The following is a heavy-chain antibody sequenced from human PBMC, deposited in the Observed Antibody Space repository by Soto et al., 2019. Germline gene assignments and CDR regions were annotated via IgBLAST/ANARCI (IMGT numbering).Heavy chain of an antibody. CDR3: AHIPAAAAGAYFDY. D-gene: IGHD6-13*01. CDR2: VSPENRNA. J-gene: IGHJ4*02. Sequence: GASVKVSCKTSGYTFTEYDLNWVRQAPGQGLEYMGWVSPENRNAGYAPQFRGRVSMTTDTSISTAYLELTNMDPVDTATYYCAHIPAAAAGAYFDYWGQGTLVTVSS. CDR1: GYTFTEYD. V-gene: IGHV1-8*01.